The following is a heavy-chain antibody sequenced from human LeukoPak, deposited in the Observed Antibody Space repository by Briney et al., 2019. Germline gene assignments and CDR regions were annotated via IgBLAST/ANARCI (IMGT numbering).Heavy chain of an antibody. Sequence: GGSLRLSCAASGFTFSSYSMNWVRQAPGKGLEWVSSISSSSSYIYYADSVKGRFTISRDNAKNSLYLQMNGLRAEDTALYYCASSYYYGSGSYSYWGQGTLVTVSS. CDR1: GFTFSSYS. V-gene: IGHV3-21*04. D-gene: IGHD3-10*01. CDR2: ISSSSSYI. CDR3: ASSYYYGSGSYSY. J-gene: IGHJ4*02.